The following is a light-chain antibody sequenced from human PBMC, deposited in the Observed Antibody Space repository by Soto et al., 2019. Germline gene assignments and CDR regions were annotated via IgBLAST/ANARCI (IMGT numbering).Light chain of an antibody. CDR1: QRVLFVSNNKNF. V-gene: IGKV4-1*01. J-gene: IGKJ1*01. CDR3: QQFFHAPT. CDR2: WAS. Sequence: VLTQSPDSLAVSLGWRATIHCRSNQRVLFVSNNKNFLAWYQQKPGQPPKLFLNWASTRETRVPDRFIGGGSGTECILTISSLHAEDVAVYYCQQFFHAPTFGQGTKVEI.